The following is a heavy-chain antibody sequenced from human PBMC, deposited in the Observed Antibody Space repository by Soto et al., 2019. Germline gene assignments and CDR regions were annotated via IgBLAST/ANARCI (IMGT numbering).Heavy chain of an antibody. CDR3: TREGPWLLYFHYYGMDV. J-gene: IGHJ6*02. Sequence: WFRQAPGKGLEWVGFIRSKAYGGTTEYAASVKGRFTISRDDSKSIAYLQMNSLKTEDTAVYYCTREGPWLLYFHYYGMDVWGQGTTVTVSS. D-gene: IGHD3-3*01. V-gene: IGHV3-49*03. CDR2: IRSKAYGGTT.